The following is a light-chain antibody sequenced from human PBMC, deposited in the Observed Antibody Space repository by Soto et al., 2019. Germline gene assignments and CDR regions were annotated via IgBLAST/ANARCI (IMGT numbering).Light chain of an antibody. CDR2: EVN. Sequence: QSVLTQPASVSGSPGQSVTISCTGTSSDVGGFSYVSWYQQHPGKAPKLMIYEVNKRPSGVPDRFSGSKSGNTASLTVSGLQAEDEADYYCSSYAGSSNVFGTGTKVTVL. CDR1: SSDVGGFSY. CDR3: SSYAGSSNV. J-gene: IGLJ1*01. V-gene: IGLV2-8*01.